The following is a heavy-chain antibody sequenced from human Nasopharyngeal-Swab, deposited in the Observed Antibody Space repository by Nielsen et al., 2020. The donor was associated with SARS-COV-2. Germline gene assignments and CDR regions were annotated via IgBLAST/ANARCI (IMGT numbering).Heavy chain of an antibody. V-gene: IGHV1-8*01. CDR3: ARGGTSYYYDSSGYPNWYFDL. D-gene: IGHD3-22*01. CDR1: GYTFTSYD. Sequence: ASVKVSCKASGYTFTSYDINWVRQATGQGLEWMGWMNPNSGNTGYAQKFQGRVTMTRNTSISTAYMKLSSQRSEDTAVYYCARGGTSYYYDSSGYPNWYFDLWGRGTLVTVSS. J-gene: IGHJ2*01. CDR2: MNPNSGNT.